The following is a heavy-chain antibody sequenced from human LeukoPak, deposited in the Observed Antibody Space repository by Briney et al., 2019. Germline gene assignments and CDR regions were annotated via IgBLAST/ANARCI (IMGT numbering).Heavy chain of an antibody. CDR1: GGSISSYY. V-gene: IGHV4-59*12. J-gene: IGHJ6*03. CDR2: IYYSGST. D-gene: IGHD2-21*02. Sequence: SETLSLTCTVSGGSISSYYWSWIRQPPGKGLEWIGYIYYSGSTNYNPSLKSRVTISVDTSKNQFSLKLSSVTAADTAVYYCAREMDRDGYYYYYYMDVWGKGTTVTVSS. CDR3: AREMDRDGYYYYYYMDV.